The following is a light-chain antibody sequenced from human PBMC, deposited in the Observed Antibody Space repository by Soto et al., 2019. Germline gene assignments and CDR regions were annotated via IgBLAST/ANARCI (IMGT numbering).Light chain of an antibody. CDR3: SSYTSSSTPWV. CDR1: SSDVGGYNY. CDR2: EVS. Sequence: QSVLTQPASVSGSPGQSITISCTGNSSDVGGYNYVSWYQQHPGKAPKLMIYEVSNRPSGVSNRFSGSKSGNTASLTISGLQAEDEADYYCSSYTSSSTPWVFGGGTKVTVL. V-gene: IGLV2-14*01. J-gene: IGLJ3*02.